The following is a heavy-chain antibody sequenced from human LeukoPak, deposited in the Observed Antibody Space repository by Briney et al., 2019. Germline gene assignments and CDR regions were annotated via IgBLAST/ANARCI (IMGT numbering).Heavy chain of an antibody. CDR3: ARDALYCSGGSCHREYYYYYGMDV. J-gene: IGHJ6*02. V-gene: IGHV3-21*01. Sequence: PGGSLRLSCAATGFIFSSYSMTWVRQAPGKGLEWVSSISSSSSYIYYADSVKGRFTISRDNAKNSLYLQMNSLRAEDTAVYYCARDALYCSGGSCHREYYYYYGMDVWGQGTTVTVSS. CDR1: GFIFSSYS. D-gene: IGHD2-15*01. CDR2: ISSSSSYI.